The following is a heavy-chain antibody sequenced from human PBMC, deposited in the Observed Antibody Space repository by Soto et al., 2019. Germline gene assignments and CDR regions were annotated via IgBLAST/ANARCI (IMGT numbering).Heavy chain of an antibody. CDR2: IIPIFGTA. CDR3: ASGVVATETLYYYYYGMDV. V-gene: IGHV1-69*13. CDR1: GGTFSSYA. D-gene: IGHD5-12*01. Sequence: SVKVSCKASGGTFSSYAISWVRQAPGQGLEWMGGIIPIFGTANYAQKFQGRVTITADESTSTAYMELSSLRSEDTAVYYCASGVVATETLYYYYYGMDVWGQGTTVTVSS. J-gene: IGHJ6*02.